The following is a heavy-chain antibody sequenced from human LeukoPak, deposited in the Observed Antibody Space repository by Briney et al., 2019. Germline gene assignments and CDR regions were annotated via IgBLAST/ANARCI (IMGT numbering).Heavy chain of an antibody. CDR1: GFTFSSYA. CDR2: ISSNGGST. D-gene: IGHD6-25*01. CDR3: VKGSSGHHYYYGMDV. V-gene: IGHV3-64D*06. J-gene: IGHJ6*02. Sequence: GGSLRLSCSASGFTFSSYAMHWVRQAPGKGLEYVSAISSNGGSTYYADSVKGRFTISRDNSKNTLYLQMSSLRAEDTAVYYCVKGSSGHHYYYGMDVWGQGTTVTVSS.